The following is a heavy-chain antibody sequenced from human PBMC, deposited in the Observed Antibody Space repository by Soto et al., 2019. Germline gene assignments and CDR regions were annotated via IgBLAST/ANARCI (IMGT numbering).Heavy chain of an antibody. CDR1: GFTFSFYD. J-gene: IGHJ4*02. CDR2: ISSGGGTV. CDR3: ARKASDDLDY. D-gene: IGHD1-1*01. Sequence: EVQLVESGGGCVQPGGSLRLSCGASGFTFSFYDVLWVLQAPGKGLEWVSYISSGGGTVYYADSVKVRFTISRDNAKNSLYLQMNSLRAEDTAVYYCARKASDDLDYWGQGTLVTVSS. V-gene: IGHV3-48*03.